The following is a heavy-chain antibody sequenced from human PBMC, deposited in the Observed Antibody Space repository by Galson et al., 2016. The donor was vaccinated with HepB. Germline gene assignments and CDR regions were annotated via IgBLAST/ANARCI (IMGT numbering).Heavy chain of an antibody. CDR1: GDTFRSSA. Sequence: SVKVSCKASGDTFRSSAISWVRQAPGQGLEWMGGVIPIIGTPNYAQKFQGRVTITADESTSTAYMELTSLRSEDTAVYYCATDDYGGKSEDGALDIWGQGTMVSVSS. CDR2: VIPIIGTP. D-gene: IGHD4-23*01. V-gene: IGHV1-69*13. J-gene: IGHJ3*02. CDR3: ATDDYGGKSEDGALDI.